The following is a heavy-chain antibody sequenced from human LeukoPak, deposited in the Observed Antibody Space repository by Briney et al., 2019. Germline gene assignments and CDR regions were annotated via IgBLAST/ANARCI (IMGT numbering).Heavy chain of an antibody. J-gene: IGHJ4*02. CDR2: IIPIFGTA. CDR3: ARDARSVLRYFDWSVLFDY. D-gene: IGHD3-9*01. CDR1: GGTFSSYA. V-gene: IGHV1-69*13. Sequence: ASVKVSCKASGGTFSSYAISWVRQAPGQGLEWMGGIIPIFGTANYAQKFQGRVTITADESTSTAYMELSSLRSEDTAVYYCARDARSVLRYFDWSVLFDYWGQGTLVTVSS.